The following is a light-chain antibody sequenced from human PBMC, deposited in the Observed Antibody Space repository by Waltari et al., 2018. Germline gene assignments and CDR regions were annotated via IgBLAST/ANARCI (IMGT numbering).Light chain of an antibody. CDR3: QQYNSYSWT. V-gene: IGKV1-5*03. CDR1: QGIDSW. CDR2: KAS. Sequence: DIQMTQSPSTLSASVGDRVTITCRASQGIDSWLAWYQQKPGIAPKLLSYKASNLESGVPSRCRGIGSGTEFTLTLSSLQPDDFATYYCQQYNSYSWTFGQGTTVEIK. J-gene: IGKJ1*01.